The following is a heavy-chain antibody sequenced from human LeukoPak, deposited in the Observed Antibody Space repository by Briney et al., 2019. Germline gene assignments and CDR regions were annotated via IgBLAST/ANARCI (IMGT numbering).Heavy chain of an antibody. D-gene: IGHD4-23*01. CDR3: ARDPTTVVTYYFDY. Sequence: GGSLRLSCAASGFTFSSYSMNWVRQALGKGPEWVSSISSSSSYIYYADSVKGRFTISRDNAKNSLYLQMNSLRAEDTAVYYCARDPTTVVTYYFDYWGQGTLVTVSS. V-gene: IGHV3-21*01. CDR2: ISSSSSYI. CDR1: GFTFSSYS. J-gene: IGHJ4*02.